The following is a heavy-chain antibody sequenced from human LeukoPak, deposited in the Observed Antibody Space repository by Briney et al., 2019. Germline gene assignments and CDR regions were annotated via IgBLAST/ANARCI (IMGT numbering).Heavy chain of an antibody. V-gene: IGHV3-48*02. D-gene: IGHD6-19*01. J-gene: IGHJ4*02. Sequence: PGGSLRLSCAASGFTFSTYSMNWVRQAPGKGLEWVSYISSSISTMYYADSVEGRFTISRDNAKTSLYLQMNSLRDEDTAVYYCARALYSSGLYYFDHWGQGTLVTVSS. CDR2: ISSSISTM. CDR3: ARALYSSGLYYFDH. CDR1: GFTFSTYS.